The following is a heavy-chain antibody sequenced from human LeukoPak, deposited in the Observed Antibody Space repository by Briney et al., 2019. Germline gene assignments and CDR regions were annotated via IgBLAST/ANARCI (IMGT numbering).Heavy chain of an antibody. J-gene: IGHJ4*02. CDR2: IRYDGSNR. D-gene: IGHD3-10*01. Sequence: PGGSLRLSCAASGFTFSNYGMHWVRQAPGKGLEWVAFIRYDGSNRYYVDSVKGRFTISRDNSKNTLFLQMTSLRAEDTAVYYCAKDAPGSGGYWGQGTLVTVSS. V-gene: IGHV3-30*02. CDR3: AKDAPGSGGY. CDR1: GFTFSNYG.